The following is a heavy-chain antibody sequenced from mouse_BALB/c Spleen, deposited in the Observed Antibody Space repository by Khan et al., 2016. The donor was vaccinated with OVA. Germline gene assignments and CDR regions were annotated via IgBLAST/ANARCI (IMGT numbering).Heavy chain of an antibody. Sequence: QVQLQQSGAELVRPGTSVKMSCKTAGYTFTNYWIGWVKQRPGHGLEWIGDIYPGSGNTHYNEKFKGKASLTADTSSSTAYMHLSSLTSEDSAIDYCARPYYYGSSYDTMDAWGQGTSVTVSS. CDR2: IYPGSGNT. J-gene: IGHJ4*01. CDR3: ARPYYYGSSYDTMDA. CDR1: GYTFTNYW. V-gene: IGHV1-63*02. D-gene: IGHD1-1*01.